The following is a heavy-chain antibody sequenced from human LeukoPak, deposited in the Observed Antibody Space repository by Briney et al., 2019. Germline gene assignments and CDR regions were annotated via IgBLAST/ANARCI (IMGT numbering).Heavy chain of an antibody. J-gene: IGHJ4*02. CDR1: GFTFSNYS. D-gene: IGHD5/OR15-5a*01. V-gene: IGHV3-43*02. CDR2: TSGDGITT. Sequence: GGSLRLSCAASGFTFSNYSMSWVRQAPGKGLEWASLTSGDGITTYFADSVKGRFTISRDNSKSSLFLQMNSLRTEDTALYYCARDHVYGGADYWGQGTLVTVSS. CDR3: ARDHVYGGADY.